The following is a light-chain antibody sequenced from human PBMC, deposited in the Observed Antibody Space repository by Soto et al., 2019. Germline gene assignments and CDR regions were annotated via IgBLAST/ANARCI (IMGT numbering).Light chain of an antibody. CDR3: QQYCSSGT. J-gene: IGKJ1*01. CDR2: GAS. CDR1: QSVSNNY. V-gene: IGKV3-20*01. Sequence: EIVLTQSPGTLSLSPGERATLSCRASQSVSNNYLAWYQQKPGQAPRLLIYGASNRATGITDRFSGSGSGTDFTLTISRLEPEDFAVYYCQQYCSSGTSCQGSTVESK.